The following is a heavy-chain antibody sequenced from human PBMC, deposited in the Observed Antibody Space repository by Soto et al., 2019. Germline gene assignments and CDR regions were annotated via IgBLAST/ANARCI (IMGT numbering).Heavy chain of an antibody. D-gene: IGHD3-22*01. CDR3: AREKEYYYDSSGPKFDY. CDR2: INHSGST. J-gene: IGHJ4*02. CDR1: GGSFSGYY. Sequence: SETLSLTCAVYGGSFSGYYWSWIRQPPGKGLEWIGEINHSGSTNYNPSLKSRVTISVDTSKNQFSLKLSSVTAADTAVYYCAREKEYYYDSSGPKFDYWGQGTLVTVS. V-gene: IGHV4-34*01.